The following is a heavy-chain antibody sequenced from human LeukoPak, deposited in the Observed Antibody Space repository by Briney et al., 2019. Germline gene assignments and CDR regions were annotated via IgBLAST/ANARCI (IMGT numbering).Heavy chain of an antibody. CDR3: ARDPTPSDGDYPPDHFDY. J-gene: IGHJ4*02. Sequence: ASVKVSCKASGYIYTNYGINWVRQAPGQGLEWMGWINTYNGNTNYAPKLRGRVTMTTDTPTTTGFMELRSLRFDDTAIYYCARDPTPSDGDYPPDHFDYWGQGTLVTVSS. CDR1: GYIYTNYG. V-gene: IGHV1-18*01. D-gene: IGHD4-17*01. CDR2: INTYNGNT.